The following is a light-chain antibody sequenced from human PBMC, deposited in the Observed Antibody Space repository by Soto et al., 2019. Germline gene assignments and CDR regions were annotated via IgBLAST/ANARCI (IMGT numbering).Light chain of an antibody. J-gene: IGKJ4*01. CDR3: QQYATSPLP. Sequence: SAGTLSLTKGERATLSCRASQSVNSTYLAWYQQKPGQAPRLLIYGASNRATGVPDRFSGSGSGTDFTLTISSLEPEDFAVYYCQQYATSPLPFGGGSKVDNK. V-gene: IGKV3-20*01. CDR1: QSVNSTY. CDR2: GAS.